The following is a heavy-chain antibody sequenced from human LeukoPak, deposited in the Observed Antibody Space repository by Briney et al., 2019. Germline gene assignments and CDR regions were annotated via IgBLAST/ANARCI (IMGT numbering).Heavy chain of an antibody. J-gene: IGHJ6*03. V-gene: IGHV1-69*01. CDR3: ARGRSKARNYYYYYMDV. D-gene: IGHD5/OR15-5a*01. CDR2: PIFGTA. Sequence: PIFGTANYAQKFQGRVTITADESTSTAYMELSSLRSEDTAVYYCARGRSKARNYYYYYMDVWGKGTTVTVSS.